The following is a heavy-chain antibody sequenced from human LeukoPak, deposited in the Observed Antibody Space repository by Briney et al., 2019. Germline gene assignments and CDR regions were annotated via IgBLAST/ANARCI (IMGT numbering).Heavy chain of an antibody. D-gene: IGHD1-26*01. CDR1: GGSISSSSYY. CDR2: IYYSGST. V-gene: IGHV4-39*01. CDR3: ARRKSGGGPDY. J-gene: IGHJ4*02. Sequence: SSETLSLTCTVSGGSISSSSYYWGWIRQPPGKGLEWIGSIYYSGSTYYNPSLKSRVTISVDTSKNQFSLKLSSVTAADTAVYYCARRKSGGGPDYWGQGTLVTVSS.